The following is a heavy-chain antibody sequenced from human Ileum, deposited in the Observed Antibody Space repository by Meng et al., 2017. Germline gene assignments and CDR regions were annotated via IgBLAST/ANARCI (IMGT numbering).Heavy chain of an antibody. CDR1: EFTFNNFA. CDR3: AKGISVIPTAFDH. J-gene: IGHJ4*02. Sequence: EVTLSESGGVRVQSGGSLTLSCVGSEFTFNNFAMTWVRQTPGKGLEWVASLSASGRTPEYADSVKGRFTVSRDNSKNALFLHMTNLRVADTALYSCAKGISVIPTAFDHWGQGTLVTVSS. D-gene: IGHD2/OR15-2a*01. V-gene: IGHV3-23*01. CDR2: LSASGRTP.